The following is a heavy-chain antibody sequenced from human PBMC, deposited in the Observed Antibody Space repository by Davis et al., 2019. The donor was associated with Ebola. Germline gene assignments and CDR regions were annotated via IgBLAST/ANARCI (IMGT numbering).Heavy chain of an antibody. CDR1: GFTFSSYS. Sequence: PGGSLRLSCAASGFTFSSYSMNWVHQAPGKGLEWVSFISSRSYSISYADSVRGRFTISRDNAKNSLYLQMSSLRAEDTAVYYCARSSVWGQGTLVTVSS. CDR2: ISSRSYSI. J-gene: IGHJ4*02. V-gene: IGHV3-21*01. CDR3: ARSSV.